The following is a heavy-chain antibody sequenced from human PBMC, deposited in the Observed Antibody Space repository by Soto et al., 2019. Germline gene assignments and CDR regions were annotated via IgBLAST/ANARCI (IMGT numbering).Heavy chain of an antibody. V-gene: IGHV3-30-3*01. CDR1: GFTFSSYA. D-gene: IGHD3-9*01. J-gene: IGHJ4*02. CDR2: ISYDGSNK. CDR3: ASFGFPSTIFVGGG. Sequence: QVQLVESGGGVVQPGRSLRLSCAASGFTFSSYAMHWVRQAPGKGLEWVAVISYDGSNKYYADSVKGRFTISRDNSKNTLYLQMNSLRAEDTAVYYCASFGFPSTIFVGGGWGQGTLVTVSS.